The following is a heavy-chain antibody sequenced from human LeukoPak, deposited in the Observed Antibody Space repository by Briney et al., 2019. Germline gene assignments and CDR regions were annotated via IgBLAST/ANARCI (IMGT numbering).Heavy chain of an antibody. Sequence: LLRCLRLSCTAPLFTLGVHAMSSVRHAPGRGLEWVGFIRSKAYRGTTEYAASVKGRLTISRDDSTSIAYLQMNSLGTEDTAVYYCTRGPIHLWFYDGMDVWGQGTTVIVSS. CDR1: LFTLGVHA. CDR3: TRGPIHLWFYDGMDV. V-gene: IGHV3-49*04. J-gene: IGHJ6*02. CDR2: IRSKAYRGTT. D-gene: IGHD5-18*01.